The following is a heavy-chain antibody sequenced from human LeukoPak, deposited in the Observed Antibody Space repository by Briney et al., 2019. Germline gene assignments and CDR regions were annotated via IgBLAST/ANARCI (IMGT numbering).Heavy chain of an antibody. D-gene: IGHD3-9*01. CDR2: INTDGTRT. Sequence: GGSLRLSCAASGFTFSSSWMHWVRQAPGKGLVWVSRINTDGTRTTYADFVKGRFTISRDNAKNTLYLQMNSLRAEDTAVYYCARAYYDILTGYSHGALDIWGQGTMVTVSS. CDR1: GFTFSSSW. V-gene: IGHV3-74*01. CDR3: ARAYYDILTGYSHGALDI. J-gene: IGHJ3*02.